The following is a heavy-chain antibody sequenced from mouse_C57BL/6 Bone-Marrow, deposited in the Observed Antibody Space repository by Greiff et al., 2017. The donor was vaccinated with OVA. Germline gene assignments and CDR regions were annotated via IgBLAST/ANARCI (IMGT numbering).Heavy chain of an antibody. D-gene: IGHD1-1*01. J-gene: IGHJ3*01. Sequence: VQLQQPGAELVMPGASVKLSCKASGYTFTSYWMHWVKQRPGQGLEWIGGIDPSDSYTNYNQKFKGKSTLTVDKSSSTAYMQLSSLTSADSAVYYCARRGRYYGSSTAFAYWGQGTLVTVSA. V-gene: IGHV1-69*01. CDR3: ARRGRYYGSSTAFAY. CDR2: IDPSDSYT. CDR1: GYTFTSYW.